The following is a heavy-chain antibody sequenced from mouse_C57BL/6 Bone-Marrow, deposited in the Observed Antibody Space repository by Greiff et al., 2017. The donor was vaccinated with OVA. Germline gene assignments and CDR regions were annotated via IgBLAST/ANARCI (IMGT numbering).Heavy chain of an antibody. J-gene: IGHJ3*01. V-gene: IGHV3-6*01. Sequence: EVKRQESGPGLVKPSQSLSLTCSVTGYSITSGYYWNWIRQFPGNKLEWMGYISYDGSNNYNPSLKNRISITRDTSKNQFFLKLNSVTTEDTATYYCARGPSFYGSSPWFAYWGQGTLVTVSA. CDR2: ISYDGSN. CDR3: ARGPSFYGSSPWFAY. CDR1: GYSITSGYY. D-gene: IGHD1-1*01.